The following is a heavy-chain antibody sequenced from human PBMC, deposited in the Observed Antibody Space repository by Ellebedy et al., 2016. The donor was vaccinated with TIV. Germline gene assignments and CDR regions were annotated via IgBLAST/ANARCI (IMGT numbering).Heavy chain of an antibody. CDR1: GFTFSDYY. D-gene: IGHD2-2*01. V-gene: IGHV3-11*01. CDR2: ISNSGSTL. CDR3: ARDARFIDQQHNWFDP. Sequence: GGSLRLSCAASGFTFSDYYMIWIRQAPGKGLEWVSYISNSGSTLYYADSVKGRFTISGDNTKNSLSLQMNSLRVEDTAVYYCARDARFIDQQHNWFDPWGQGTLVTVSS. J-gene: IGHJ5*02.